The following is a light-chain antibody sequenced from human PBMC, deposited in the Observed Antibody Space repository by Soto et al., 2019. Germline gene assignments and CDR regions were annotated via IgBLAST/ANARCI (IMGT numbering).Light chain of an antibody. CDR3: QQYNNHSIT. CDR1: QDISNY. J-gene: IGKJ5*01. V-gene: IGKV1-16*01. CDR2: DAS. Sequence: DIQMTQSPSSLSASVGDRVTITCRTSQDISNYLAWYQQKPGKVPKLLISDASSLQSGVPSRFSGSGSGTEFTLTISSLQPDDFATYFCQQYNNHSITFGQGTRLEIK.